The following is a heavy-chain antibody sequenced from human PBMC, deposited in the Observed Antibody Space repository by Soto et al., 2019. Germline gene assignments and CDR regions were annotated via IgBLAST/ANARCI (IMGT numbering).Heavy chain of an antibody. J-gene: IGHJ6*02. CDR1: GGSISSSNW. Sequence: PSETLSLTCAVAGGSISSSNWWSWVRPPPGKGLEWIGEIYHSGSTNYNPSLKSRVTISVDKSKNQFSLKLSSVTAADTAVYYCARSPDSSGYYPRWYYYGMDVWGQGTTVTVSS. CDR3: ARSPDSSGYYPRWYYYGMDV. V-gene: IGHV4-4*02. CDR2: IYHSGST. D-gene: IGHD3-22*01.